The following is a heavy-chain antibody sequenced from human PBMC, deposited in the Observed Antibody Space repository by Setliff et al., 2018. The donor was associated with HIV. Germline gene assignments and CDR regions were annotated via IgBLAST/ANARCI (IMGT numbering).Heavy chain of an antibody. J-gene: IGHJ4*01. CDR1: GFTFNTYA. CDR3: AKVGISGGAYPPYYFDY. D-gene: IGHD2-15*01. Sequence: GESLTISCAASGFTFNTYAMSWVRQAPGKGLEWVSVISGSGASTFYADSVKGRFTIARDNSKNTLYLQMNGLRVEDTAVYYCAKVGISGGAYPPYYFDYWGHGTLVTVSS. CDR2: ISGSGAST. V-gene: IGHV3-23*01.